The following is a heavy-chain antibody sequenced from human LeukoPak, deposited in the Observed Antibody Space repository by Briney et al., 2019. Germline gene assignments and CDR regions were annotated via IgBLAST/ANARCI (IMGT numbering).Heavy chain of an antibody. Sequence: GGSLRLSCAASGFTFSTYGIHWVRQAPGKGLEWVALIRYDGSNKYYADSVKGRFTISRDNAKNSLYLQMNNLRAEDTAVYYCARDKYGSGSYSWSKRLDSWGQGTLVTVSS. CDR2: IRYDGSNK. CDR1: GFTFSTYG. J-gene: IGHJ4*02. D-gene: IGHD3-10*01. CDR3: ARDKYGSGSYSWSKRLDS. V-gene: IGHV3-30*02.